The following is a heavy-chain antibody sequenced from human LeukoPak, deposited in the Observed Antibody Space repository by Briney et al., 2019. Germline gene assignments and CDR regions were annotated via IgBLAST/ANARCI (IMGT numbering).Heavy chain of an antibody. CDR3: ARDWALTGFDY. CDR1: GFTFSTYG. Sequence: PGGSLRLSCAASGFTFSTYGLHWVRQAPGKGLDWVAVIWYDGTIAYYGDSVKGRFTVSKDNSKNTLYLQMNSLRAEDTAVYYCARDWALTGFDYWGQGTLVTVSS. D-gene: IGHD3-9*01. J-gene: IGHJ4*02. V-gene: IGHV3-33*01. CDR2: IWYDGTIA.